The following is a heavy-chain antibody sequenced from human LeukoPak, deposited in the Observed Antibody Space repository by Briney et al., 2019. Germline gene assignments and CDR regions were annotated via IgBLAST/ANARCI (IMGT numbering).Heavy chain of an antibody. J-gene: IGHJ5*02. D-gene: IGHD3-22*01. Sequence: ASVKVSCKASGYTFTSYDINWVRQATGQGLEWMGWMNSNSGNTGYAQKFQGRVTMTRNTSISTAYMELSTLRSEDTAVYYCAREVGYYDSSGYSPKYNWFDPWGQGTLVTVSS. V-gene: IGHV1-8*01. CDR3: AREVGYYDSSGYSPKYNWFDP. CDR1: GYTFTSYD. CDR2: MNSNSGNT.